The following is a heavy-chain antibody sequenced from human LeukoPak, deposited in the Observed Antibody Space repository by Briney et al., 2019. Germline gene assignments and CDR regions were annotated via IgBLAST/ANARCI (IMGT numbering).Heavy chain of an antibody. Sequence: GGSLRLSCAASGVTFSSYAMSWGRQAPGKGVEWGSDICGRGRSTYFADSVKGRFTISRDNSKTTLYLPMNSLRAEDTAVYYCAKGWGTPMAPSFDYWGQGTLVTVSS. V-gene: IGHV3-23*01. CDR3: AKGWGTPMAPSFDY. CDR2: ICGRGRST. CDR1: GVTFSSYA. J-gene: IGHJ4*02. D-gene: IGHD5-18*01.